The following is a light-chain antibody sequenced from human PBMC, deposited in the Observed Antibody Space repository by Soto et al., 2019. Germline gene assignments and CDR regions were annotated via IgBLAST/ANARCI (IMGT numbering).Light chain of an antibody. V-gene: IGKV3-11*01. J-gene: IGKJ4*02. CDR3: QLRSFRPEIR. Sequence: ESVLTQSPATLSLSPGQEATLSCRARQNINNYLAWYRQQPGQAPRLLIFDASTRATGIPRRFSGSGSGTDFTLTISGLEPEDFAIYYCQLRSFRPEIRFGGGTGVEI. CDR1: QNINNY. CDR2: DAS.